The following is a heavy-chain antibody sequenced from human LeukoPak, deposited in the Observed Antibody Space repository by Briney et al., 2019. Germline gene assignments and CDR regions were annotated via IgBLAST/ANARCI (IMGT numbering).Heavy chain of an antibody. Sequence: KSSETLSLTCAVYGGSFSGYYWSWIRQPPGKGLEWIGEINHSGSTNYNPSLKSRVTISVDTSKNQFSLKLSSVTAADTAVYYCARAVAGTRNALDIWGQGTMVTVSS. J-gene: IGHJ3*02. CDR2: INHSGST. CDR3: ARAVAGTRNALDI. D-gene: IGHD6-19*01. CDR1: GGSFSGYY. V-gene: IGHV4-34*01.